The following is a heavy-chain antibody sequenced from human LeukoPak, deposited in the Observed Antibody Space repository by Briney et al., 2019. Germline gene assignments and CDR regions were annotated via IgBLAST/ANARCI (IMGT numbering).Heavy chain of an antibody. CDR1: GFTFSSYS. V-gene: IGHV3-21*01. CDR2: ISSSSSYI. D-gene: IGHD3-9*01. Sequence: GGSLRLSCAASGFTFSSYSMNWVRQAPGKGLEWVSSISSSSSYIYYADSVKGRFTISRDNAKNSLYLQMSSLRAEDTAVYYCARDSKDILTGWGYNWFDPWGQGTLVTVSS. CDR3: ARDSKDILTGWGYNWFDP. J-gene: IGHJ5*02.